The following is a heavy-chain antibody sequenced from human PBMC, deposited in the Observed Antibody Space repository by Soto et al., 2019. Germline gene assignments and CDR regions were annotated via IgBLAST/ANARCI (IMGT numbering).Heavy chain of an antibody. Sequence: EVQLVESGGGLVKPGGSLRLSCAASGFTFSNAWMSWVRQAPGKGLEWVGRIKSKTDGGTTDYAAPVKGRFTISRDDSKNTLYLQMNSLKTEDTAVYYCTTDGHSTADGDIVVVPAAHSDAFDIWGQGTMVTVSS. J-gene: IGHJ3*02. CDR2: IKSKTDGGTT. V-gene: IGHV3-15*01. CDR3: TTDGHSTADGDIVVVPAAHSDAFDI. CDR1: GFTFSNAW. D-gene: IGHD2-2*01.